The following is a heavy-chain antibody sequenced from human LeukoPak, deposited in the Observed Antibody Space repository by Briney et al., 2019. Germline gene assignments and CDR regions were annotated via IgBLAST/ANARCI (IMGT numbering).Heavy chain of an antibody. Sequence: PSETLSLTCTVSGGSISSSSYYWGWIRQPPGKGLEWIGSIYYSGSTYYNPSLKSRVTISVDTSKNQFSLKLSSVTAADTAVYYCARDRAMATIKGYFDYWGQGTLVTVSS. V-gene: IGHV4-39*07. CDR2: IYYSGST. D-gene: IGHD5-24*01. CDR1: GGSISSSSYY. CDR3: ARDRAMATIKGYFDY. J-gene: IGHJ4*02.